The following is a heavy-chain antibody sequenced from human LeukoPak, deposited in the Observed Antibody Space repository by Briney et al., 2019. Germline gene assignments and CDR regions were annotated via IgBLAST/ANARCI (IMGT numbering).Heavy chain of an antibody. CDR2: ISYDGSNK. CDR3: ARGLVTALFDY. CDR1: GFTFSSYA. J-gene: IGHJ4*02. D-gene: IGHD2-21*02. V-gene: IGHV3-30*04. Sequence: GGSLRLSCAASGFTFSSYAMHWVRQAPGKGLEWVAVISYDGSNKYYADSVKGRFTISRDNSKNTLYLQMNSLRAGDTAVYYRARGLVTALFDYWGRGTLVTVSS.